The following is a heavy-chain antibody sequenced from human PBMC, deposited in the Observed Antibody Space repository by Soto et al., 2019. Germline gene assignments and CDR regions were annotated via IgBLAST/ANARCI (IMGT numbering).Heavy chain of an antibody. V-gene: IGHV1-69*06. D-gene: IGHD3-10*01. CDR1: GGTLSIYA. J-gene: IGHJ6*02. CDR2: IIPIFGTA. Sequence: SVKVSCKASGGTLSIYAISGVRQSPGQGLEWMGGIIPIFGTANYAQKFQGRVTITADKSTSTAYMELSSLRSEDTAVYYCAREGSYGMDVWGQGTTVTVSS. CDR3: AREGSYGMDV.